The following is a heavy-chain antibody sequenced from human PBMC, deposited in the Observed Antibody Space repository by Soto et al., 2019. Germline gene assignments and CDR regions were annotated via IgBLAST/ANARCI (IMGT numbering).Heavy chain of an antibody. D-gene: IGHD2-21*01. J-gene: IGHJ4*02. CDR3: ARDEYYRGGEPK. CDR1: GFSGNSEH. CDR2: ISSSSGTI. V-gene: IGHV3-48*02. Sequence: GFLRHRCRDTGFSGNSEHINWLRLVPGKGLEWVSYISSSSGTIFYADSVKGRFTISRANAKNTLYLHMNSLRDDDSAVYYCARDEYYRGGEPKWGQGTPVTVSS.